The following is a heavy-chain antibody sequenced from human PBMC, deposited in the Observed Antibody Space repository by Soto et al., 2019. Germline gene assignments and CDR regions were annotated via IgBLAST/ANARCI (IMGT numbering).Heavy chain of an antibody. V-gene: IGHV2-5*02. Sequence: QITLKESGPTLVKPTQTLTLTCTFSGFSLRTRGVAVGWFRQPPGKALEWLALIYWDEDKWYSPSLKSRLTVAEEPSKNQVVLTMINVDPVDTAIYYCAHRPRGYAYYFDYWGQGILVTVSS. CDR2: IYWDEDK. J-gene: IGHJ4*02. D-gene: IGHD5-12*01. CDR1: GFSLRTRGVA. CDR3: AHRPRGYAYYFDY.